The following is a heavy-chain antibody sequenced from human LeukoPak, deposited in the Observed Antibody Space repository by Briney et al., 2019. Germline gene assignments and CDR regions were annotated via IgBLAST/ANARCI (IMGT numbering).Heavy chain of an antibody. J-gene: IGHJ4*02. D-gene: IGHD4-17*01. CDR2: IKQDGSER. V-gene: IGHV3-7*05. Sequence: GGSLRLSCATSGFTFSSYWMSWVRQAPGKGLEWLANIKQDGSERYYVDSVKGRFTISRDNAKNSLYLQMNSLRAEDTAVYYCARHEGYGEVGYWGQGTLVTVSS. CDR1: GFTFSSYW. CDR3: ARHEGYGEVGY.